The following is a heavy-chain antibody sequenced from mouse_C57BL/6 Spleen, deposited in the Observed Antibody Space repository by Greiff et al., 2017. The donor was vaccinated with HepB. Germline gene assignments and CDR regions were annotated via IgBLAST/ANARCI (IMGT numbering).Heavy chain of an antibody. CDR3: ASKGLYAMDY. Sequence: EVKLVESGGGLVKPGGSLKLSCAASGFTFSDYGMHWVRQAPEKGLEWVAYISSGSSTIYYADTVKGRFTISRDNAKNTLFLQMTSLRSEDTAMYYCASKGLYAMDYWGQGTSVTVSS. V-gene: IGHV5-17*01. J-gene: IGHJ4*01. CDR1: GFTFSDYG. CDR2: ISSGSSTI.